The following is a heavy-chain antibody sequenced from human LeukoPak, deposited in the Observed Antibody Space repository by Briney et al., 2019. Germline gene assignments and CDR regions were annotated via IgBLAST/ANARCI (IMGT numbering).Heavy chain of an antibody. J-gene: IGHJ4*02. CDR1: GFTFSSYS. CDR2: ISGSGGST. CDR3: AKAFGVTMIVVVITPLDY. Sequence: GGSLRLSCAASGFTFSSYSMNWVRQAPGKGLEWVSAISGSGGSTYYADSVKGRFTISRDNSKNTLYLQMNSLRAEDTAVYYCAKAFGVTMIVVVITPLDYWGQGTLVTVSS. V-gene: IGHV3-23*01. D-gene: IGHD3-22*01.